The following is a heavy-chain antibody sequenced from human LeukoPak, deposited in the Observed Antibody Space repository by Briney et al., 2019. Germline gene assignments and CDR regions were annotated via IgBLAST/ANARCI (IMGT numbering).Heavy chain of an antibody. CDR3: ARVRPTVPWYYFDY. CDR2: IYHSGST. D-gene: IGHD4-11*01. CDR1: GGSISSGGYY. Sequence: SETLSLTCTVSGGSISSGGYYWSWIRQPPGKGLEWIGYIYHSGSTYYNPSLKSRVTISVDRSKNQFSLKLSSVTAADTAVYYCARVRPTVPWYYFDYWGQGTLVTVSS. J-gene: IGHJ4*02. V-gene: IGHV4-30-2*01.